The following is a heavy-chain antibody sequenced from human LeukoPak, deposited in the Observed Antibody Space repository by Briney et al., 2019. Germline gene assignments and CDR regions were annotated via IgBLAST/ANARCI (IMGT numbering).Heavy chain of an antibody. CDR2: IYYTGNT. CDR1: GDSITGYY. J-gene: IGHJ3*02. CDR3: TKCDGYGLIRI. D-gene: IGHD3-10*01. Sequence: SETLSLTCTVSGDSITGYYWGWIRQPPGKGLEWIGNIYYTGNTFYNASPKSRVTISVDTSKNQFSLKVISMTAADTAVYYCTKCDGYGLIRICGRGTMVTVSS. V-gene: IGHV4-39*07.